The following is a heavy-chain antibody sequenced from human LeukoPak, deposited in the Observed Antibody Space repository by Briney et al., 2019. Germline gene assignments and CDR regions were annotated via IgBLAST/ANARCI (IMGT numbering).Heavy chain of an antibody. J-gene: IGHJ4*02. D-gene: IGHD1-7*01. CDR1: GYTFTGYY. V-gene: IGHV1-2*02. CDR2: INPNSGGT. Sequence: ASVKVSCKASGYTFTGYYMHWVRQAPGQGLEWMGWINPNSGGTNYAQKFQGRVTMTRDTSISTAYMELSRLRSDDTAVYYCARGLVKPELRTPPVYYFDYWGQGTLVTVSS. CDR3: ARGLVKPELRTPPVYYFDY.